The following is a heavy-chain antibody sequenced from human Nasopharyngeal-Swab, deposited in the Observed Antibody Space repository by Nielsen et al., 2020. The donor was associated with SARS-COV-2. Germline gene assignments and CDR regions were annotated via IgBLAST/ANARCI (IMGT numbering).Heavy chain of an antibody. CDR1: GFTFSSFG. CDR3: ARDVGGRDNY. D-gene: IGHD2-15*01. Sequence: GESLKISCAASGFTFSSFGMHWVHQAPGKGLEWVAFIAHDASNEYYGDSVKGRFSISRDSSKNTLYLQMNSLRAEDTAVYYCARDVGGRDNYWGQGALVTVSS. J-gene: IGHJ4*02. V-gene: IGHV3-30*03. CDR2: IAHDASNE.